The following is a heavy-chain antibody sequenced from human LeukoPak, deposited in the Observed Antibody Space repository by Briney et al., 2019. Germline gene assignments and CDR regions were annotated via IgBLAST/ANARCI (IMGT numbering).Heavy chain of an antibody. CDR2: IYYSGST. J-gene: IGHJ4*02. CDR1: GGSISSSSYY. Sequence: NPSETLSLTCTVSGGSISSSSYYWGWIRQPPGKGLEWIGSIYYSGSTYYNPSLKSRVTISVDTSKNQFSLKLSSVPAADTAVYYCASIPQLWNLPHYWGQGTLVTVSS. D-gene: IGHD5-18*01. V-gene: IGHV4-39*01. CDR3: ASIPQLWNLPHY.